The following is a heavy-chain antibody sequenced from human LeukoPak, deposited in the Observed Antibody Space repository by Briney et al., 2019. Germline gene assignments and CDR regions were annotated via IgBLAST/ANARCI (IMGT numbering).Heavy chain of an antibody. CDR1: GFTYSSHN. D-gene: IGHD5-18*01. CDR3: ARDQGYSYGHSFDY. CDR2: ISNDGSNQ. V-gene: IGHV3-30-3*01. Sequence: PGRSLRLSCAVSGFTYSSHNMHWVRQAPGKGLEWVALISNDGSNQYYADSVKGRFTISRDNSKNTLYLQMNSLRAEDTAVYYCARDQGYSYGHSFDYWGQGTLVTVSS. J-gene: IGHJ4*02.